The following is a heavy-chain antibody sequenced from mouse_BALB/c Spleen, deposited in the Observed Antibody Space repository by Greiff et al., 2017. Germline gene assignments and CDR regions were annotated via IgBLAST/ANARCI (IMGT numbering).Heavy chain of an antibody. CDR2: INSNGGST. CDR3: ARAEYYGRAWFAY. D-gene: IGHD1-2*01. V-gene: IGHV5-6-3*01. J-gene: IGHJ3*01. CDR1: GFTFSSYG. Sequence: EVMLVESGGGLVQPGGSLKLSCAASGFTFSSYGMSWVRQTPDKRLELVATINSNGGSTYYPDSVKGRFTISRDNAKNTLYLQMSSLKSEDTAMYYCARAEYYGRAWFAYWGQGTLVTVSA.